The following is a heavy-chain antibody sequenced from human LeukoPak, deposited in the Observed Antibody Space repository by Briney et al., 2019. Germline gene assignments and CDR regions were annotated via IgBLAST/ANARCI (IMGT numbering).Heavy chain of an antibody. V-gene: IGHV3-43*02. D-gene: IGHD3-16*02. CDR3: ARGSYLGEYSLYRPFDS. CDR2: INGGGEKT. J-gene: IGHJ4*02. Sequence: PGGSLRLSCAASGFTFDDYAMHWVRQAPGKGLECVALINGGGEKTYYPDSVKGRFTISRDNSENSLPLQMNSLKTEDTAFYYCARGSYLGEYSLYRPFDSWGQGILVTVSS. CDR1: GFTFDDYA.